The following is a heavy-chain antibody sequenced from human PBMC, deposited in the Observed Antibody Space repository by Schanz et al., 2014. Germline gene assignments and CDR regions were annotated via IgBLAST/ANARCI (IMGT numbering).Heavy chain of an antibody. Sequence: EVQLLESGGGLVQPGGSLRLSCAASGFTFSSYAMSWVRQAPGKGLEWVSAISGSGETTYYADSVKGRFTISRDNSKNARXXQTNSLRAEDTAVYYCARRITGTHHNPYYHGMDVWGQGTTVTVSS. D-gene: IGHD1-20*01. CDR3: ARRITGTHHNPYYHGMDV. V-gene: IGHV3-23*01. J-gene: IGHJ6*02. CDR1: GFTFSSYA. CDR2: ISGSGETT.